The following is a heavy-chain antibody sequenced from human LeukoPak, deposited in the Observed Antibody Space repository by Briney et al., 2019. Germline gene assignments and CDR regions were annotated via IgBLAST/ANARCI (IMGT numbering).Heavy chain of an antibody. D-gene: IGHD6-13*01. CDR3: ARVSSSSWSYYYYYYMDV. CDR1: GFTFSSYG. V-gene: IGHV3-30*02. J-gene: IGHJ6*03. Sequence: GGSLRLSCAASGFTFSSYGMHWVRQAPGKGLEWVAFIRYDGSNKYYADSVKGRFTISRDNAKNSLYLQMNSLRAEDTAVYYCARVSSSSWSYYYYYYMDVWGKGTTVTISS. CDR2: IRYDGSNK.